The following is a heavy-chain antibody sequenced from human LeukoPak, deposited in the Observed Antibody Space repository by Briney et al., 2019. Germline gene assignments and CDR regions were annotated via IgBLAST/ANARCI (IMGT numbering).Heavy chain of an antibody. Sequence: GGSLRLSCAATGFTVSSNYMSWVRQAPGKGLEWVSVIYSGGSTYYADSVKGRFTISRDNSKNTLYLQMNSLRAEDTAVYYCAKTYYYDSSGYSPHFDYWGQGTLVTVSS. CDR3: AKTYYYDSSGYSPHFDY. J-gene: IGHJ4*02. D-gene: IGHD3-22*01. V-gene: IGHV3-53*01. CDR2: IYSGGST. CDR1: GFTVSSNY.